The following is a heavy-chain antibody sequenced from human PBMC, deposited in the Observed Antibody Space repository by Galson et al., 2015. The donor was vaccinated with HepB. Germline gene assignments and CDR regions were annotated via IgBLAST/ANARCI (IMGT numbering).Heavy chain of an antibody. D-gene: IGHD5-12*01. Sequence: SLRLSCAASGFTFSSYSMNWVRQAPGKGLEWVSSISSSSSYIYYADSVKGRFTISRDNAKNSLYLQMNSLRAEDTAVYYCANKYSGYDPPYAFDIWGQGTMVTVSS. J-gene: IGHJ3*02. CDR1: GFTFSSYS. V-gene: IGHV3-21*01. CDR2: ISSSSSYI. CDR3: ANKYSGYDPPYAFDI.